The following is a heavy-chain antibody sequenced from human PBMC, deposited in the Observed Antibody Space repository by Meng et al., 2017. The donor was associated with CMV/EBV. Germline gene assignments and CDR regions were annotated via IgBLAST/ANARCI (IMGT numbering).Heavy chain of an antibody. CDR1: GDSVSSNSAA. CDR3: ARETIFGVVIIWDWFDP. J-gene: IGHJ5*02. D-gene: IGHD3-3*01. Sequence: LRLSCAISGDSVSSNSAAWNWTRQSPSRGLEWLGRTYYRSKWYNDYAVSVKSRITINPDTSKNQFSLQLNSVTPEDTAVYYCARETIFGVVIIWDWFDPWGQGTLVTVSS. V-gene: IGHV6-1*01. CDR2: TYYRSKWYN.